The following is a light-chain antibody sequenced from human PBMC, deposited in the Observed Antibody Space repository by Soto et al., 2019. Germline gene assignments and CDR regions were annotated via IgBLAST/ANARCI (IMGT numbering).Light chain of an antibody. Sequence: QAVVTQPPSASGTPGQRVTISCSGSTSNIGRNTVNWYQQLPGSAPKLLIDSHNQRPSGVPDRLSGSKSGTSASLAISGLQSEDEADYYCAAWDDSLNAWLFGGGTKLTVL. CDR1: TSNIGRNT. V-gene: IGLV1-44*01. CDR3: AAWDDSLNAWL. J-gene: IGLJ3*02. CDR2: SHN.